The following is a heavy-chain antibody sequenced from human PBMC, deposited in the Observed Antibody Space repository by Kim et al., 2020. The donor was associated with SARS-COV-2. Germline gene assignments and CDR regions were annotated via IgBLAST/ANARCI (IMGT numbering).Heavy chain of an antibody. D-gene: IGHD1-26*01. J-gene: IGHJ4*02. Sequence: IGYAGSVRGRFSISRINAMNSLYLKMNSLRTEDTAMYCCTKGGREWGDFDYWGQGTLVTVSS. CDR2: I. V-gene: IGHV3-9*01. CDR3: TKGGREWGDFDY.